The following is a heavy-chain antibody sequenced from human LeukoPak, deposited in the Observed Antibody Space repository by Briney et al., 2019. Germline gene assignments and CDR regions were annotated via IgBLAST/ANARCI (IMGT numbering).Heavy chain of an antibody. CDR1: GYTFTCYY. J-gene: IGHJ4*02. CDR3: ARAADTAMAHFDH. D-gene: IGHD5-18*01. CDR2: INPNSGGT. Sequence: ASVKVSCKASGYTFTCYYMHWVRQAPGQGLEWMGWINPNSGGTNYAQKFQGRVTMTRDTSISTAYMELSRLRSDDTAVYYCARAADTAMAHFDHWGQGTLVTVSP. V-gene: IGHV1-2*02.